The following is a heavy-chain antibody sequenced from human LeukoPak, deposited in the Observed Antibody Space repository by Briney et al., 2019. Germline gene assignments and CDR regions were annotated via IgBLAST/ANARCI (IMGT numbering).Heavy chain of an antibody. J-gene: IGHJ4*02. CDR1: GFTFSNYA. D-gene: IGHD2-8*01. V-gene: IGHV3-23*01. CDR3: AKDRDCTSGICYNFFDY. CDR2: ISGSGGNT. Sequence: GGSLRLSWAASGFTFSNYAMSWVRQPPGKGLEWVSAISGSGGNTYYADSVKGRFTISRDNSKNTLYLQVSGLRAEDTAVYYCAKDRDCTSGICYNFFDYWGQGTLVTVSS.